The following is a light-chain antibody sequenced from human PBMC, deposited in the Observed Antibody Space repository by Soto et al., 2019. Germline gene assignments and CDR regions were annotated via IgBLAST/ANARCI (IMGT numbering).Light chain of an antibody. Sequence: EIVLTQSPGTLSLSPGERATLSCRASQSVSNSYLAWYQQKPGQAPRLLIYGASSRATGIADRFSGSGSGTDFTLTINRLEPEDFAVYYCQLYGISPHFGQGTRLEIK. CDR3: QLYGISPH. CDR1: QSVSNSY. J-gene: IGKJ5*01. CDR2: GAS. V-gene: IGKV3-20*01.